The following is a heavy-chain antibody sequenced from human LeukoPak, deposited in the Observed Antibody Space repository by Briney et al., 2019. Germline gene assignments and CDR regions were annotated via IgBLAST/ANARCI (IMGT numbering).Heavy chain of an antibody. J-gene: IGHJ5*02. D-gene: IGHD6-25*01. V-gene: IGHV4-39*07. CDR2: MDYSGTM. CDR1: GGSISSTTYY. Sequence: PSETLSLTCTVSGGSISSTTYYWGWIRQPPGKGLEWIASMDYSGTMYYKSAFKSRVTVSGDTSKNQFSLTLTSVTAADTAVYHCARGSNSGSAGRGWFDPWGQGILVTVSS. CDR3: ARGSNSGSAGRGWFDP.